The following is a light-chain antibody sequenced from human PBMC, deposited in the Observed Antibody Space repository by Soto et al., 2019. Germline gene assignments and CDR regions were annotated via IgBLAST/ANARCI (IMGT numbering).Light chain of an antibody. Sequence: EIVMTQSPATLSGSPGERATLSGRTSQSVSVNLAWYQQKPGQAPRLLIYGASITATGIPARFSGSGSGTEFSLTISSLQSEDFAVYYCHQYNNWPSSFGPGTKVHIK. CDR3: HQYNNWPSS. J-gene: IGKJ3*01. V-gene: IGKV3-15*01. CDR1: QSVSVN. CDR2: GAS.